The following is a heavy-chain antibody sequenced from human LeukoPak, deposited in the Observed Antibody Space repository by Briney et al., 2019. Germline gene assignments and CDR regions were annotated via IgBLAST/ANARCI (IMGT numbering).Heavy chain of an antibody. CDR1: GVSISNYY. V-gene: IGHV4-59*08. Sequence: KPSETLSLTCTVSGVSISNYYWSWIRQPPGKGLEWIGYIYYSGRTRYNPSLKSPVTISVDTSKNQFSLRLSSVTAADTAVYYCARQTGSGLFILPGGQGTLVTVSS. CDR2: IYYSGRT. D-gene: IGHD3/OR15-3a*01. J-gene: IGHJ4*02. CDR3: ARQTGSGLFILP.